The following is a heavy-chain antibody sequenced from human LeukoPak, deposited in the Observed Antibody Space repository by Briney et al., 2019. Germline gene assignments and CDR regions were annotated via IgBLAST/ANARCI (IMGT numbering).Heavy chain of an antibody. V-gene: IGHV4-34*01. CDR3: ARSRYCSSTSCYYLYYYMDV. Sequence: SETLSLTCAVYGGSFSGYYWSWIRQPPGKGLEWIGEINHSGSTNYNPSLKSRVTISVDTSKNQFSLKLSSLTAADTAVYYCARSRYCSSTSCYYLYYYMDVWGKGTTVTVSS. CDR1: GGSFSGYY. D-gene: IGHD2-2*01. J-gene: IGHJ6*03. CDR2: INHSGST.